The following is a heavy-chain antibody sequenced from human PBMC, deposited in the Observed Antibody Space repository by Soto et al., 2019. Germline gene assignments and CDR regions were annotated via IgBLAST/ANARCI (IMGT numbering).Heavy chain of an antibody. CDR3: ARDSGSHPFYYYYGMDV. CDR1: GFTFSSYA. CDR2: ISYDGSNK. D-gene: IGHD3-10*01. V-gene: IGHV3-30-3*01. J-gene: IGHJ6*02. Sequence: PGGSLRLSCAASGFTFSSYAMHWVRQAPGKGLEWVAVISYDGSNKYYADSVKGRFTISRDNSKNTLYLQMNSLRAEDTAVYYCARDSGSHPFYYYYGMDVWGQGTTVTVSS.